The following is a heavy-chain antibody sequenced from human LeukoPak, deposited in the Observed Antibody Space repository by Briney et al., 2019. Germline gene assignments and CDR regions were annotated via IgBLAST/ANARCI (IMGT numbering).Heavy chain of an antibody. Sequence: SGGFLRLSCAVSGLTFRGNYMSWVRQAPGKGLEWVSYISNTGSYTNYADSVKGRFTISRDDATNSLFLQMDSLRAEDTAVYYCARAIGRGPGGHFDYCGQGTLVTVSS. CDR2: ISNTGSYT. D-gene: IGHD3-10*01. CDR3: ARAIGRGPGGHFDY. J-gene: IGHJ4*02. CDR1: GLTFRGNY. V-gene: IGHV3-11*03.